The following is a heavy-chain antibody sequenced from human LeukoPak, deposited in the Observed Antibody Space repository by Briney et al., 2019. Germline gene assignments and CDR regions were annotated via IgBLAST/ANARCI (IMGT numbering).Heavy chain of an antibody. CDR2: IVVGSGNT. CDR1: GFTFTSSA. Sequence: SVKVSCKASGFTFTSSAMQWVRQARGQRLEWIGWIVVGSGNTNYAQKFQERVTITRDMSTSTAYMELSSLRSEDTAVYYCAANGLNSGAAKKEDYWGQGTLVTVSS. V-gene: IGHV1-58*02. CDR3: AANGLNSGAAKKEDY. J-gene: IGHJ4*02. D-gene: IGHD1-26*01.